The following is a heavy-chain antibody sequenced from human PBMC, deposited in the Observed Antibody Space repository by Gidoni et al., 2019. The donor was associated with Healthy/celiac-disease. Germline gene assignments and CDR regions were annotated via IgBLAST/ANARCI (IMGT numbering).Heavy chain of an antibody. CDR2: INHSRST. J-gene: IGHJ4*02. D-gene: IGHD2-2*01. Sequence: QVQLQQWGAGLLKPSETLSLTCAVYGGSFSGYYWSWIRQPPGKWLEWIGEINHSRSTNYNPSLKSRVTISVDTSKNQFSRKRSSVTAADTAVYYWAGGRARYCSSTSCYPPFDYWGQGTLVTVSS. CDR3: AGGRARYCSSTSCYPPFDY. V-gene: IGHV4-34*01. CDR1: GGSFSGYY.